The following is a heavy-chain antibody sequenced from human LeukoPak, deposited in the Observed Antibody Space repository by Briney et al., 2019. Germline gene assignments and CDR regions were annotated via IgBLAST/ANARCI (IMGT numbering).Heavy chain of an antibody. Sequence: SGGSLRLSCAASGFIFSDSAIHWVRQASGKGLEWVGRIRSKADNYATAYAASVQGRCTISRDDSKNTAYLQLNSLKTEDTAVYYCTQSNYWGQGALVTVSS. J-gene: IGHJ4*02. V-gene: IGHV3-73*01. CDR2: IRSKADNYAT. CDR3: TQSNY. CDR1: GFIFSDSA.